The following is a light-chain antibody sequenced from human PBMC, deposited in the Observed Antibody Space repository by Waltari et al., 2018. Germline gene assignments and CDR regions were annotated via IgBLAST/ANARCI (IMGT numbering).Light chain of an antibody. V-gene: IGLV5-45*01. Sequence: QAVLTQPASLSASPGASASPTCPLRRDINVPLSKLYSYPQRPGRPPQFLLKNKPDSTIQLGSGVPSRFSASKDTSANAFILLISGIQSEDEADYYCMILYNNAVVFGGGTNLTVL. CDR3: MILYNNAVV. CDR1: RDINVPLSK. J-gene: IGLJ3*02. CDR2: NKPDSTI.